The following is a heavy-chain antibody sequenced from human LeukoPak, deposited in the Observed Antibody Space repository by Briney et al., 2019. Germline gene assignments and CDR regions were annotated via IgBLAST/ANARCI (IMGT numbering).Heavy chain of an antibody. J-gene: IGHJ3*02. D-gene: IGHD2-21*01. CDR2: IKEDGGEI. Sequence: PGRSLRLSCAASGFTFSIYWMSWVRQAPGKGLEWVASIKEDGGEIHYVDSVKGRFTISRDNAKNSLYLQMNSLRAEDTAVYYCETYSAFDIWGHGTTVTVSS. V-gene: IGHV3-7*02. CDR1: GFTFSIYW. CDR3: ETYSAFDI.